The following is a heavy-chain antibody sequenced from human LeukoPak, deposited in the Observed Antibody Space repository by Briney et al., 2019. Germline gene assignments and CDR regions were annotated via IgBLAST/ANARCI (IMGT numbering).Heavy chain of an antibody. CDR2: IYHSGST. J-gene: IGHJ4*02. D-gene: IGHD3-3*01. V-gene: IGHV4-30-2*01. CDR3: ASPFGGFWSGPLGYPSDY. CDR1: GGSISSGGYY. Sequence: PSQTLSLTCTVSGGSISSGGYYWSWIRQPPGKGLEWIGYIYHSGSTYYNPSLKSRVTISVDRSKNQFSLKLSPVTAADTAVYYCASPFGGFWSGPLGYPSDYWGQGTLVTVSS.